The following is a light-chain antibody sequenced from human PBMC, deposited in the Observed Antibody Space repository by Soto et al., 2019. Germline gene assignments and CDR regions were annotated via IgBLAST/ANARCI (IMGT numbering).Light chain of an antibody. CDR3: QHRSNWPRT. J-gene: IGKJ1*01. CDR2: DAS. V-gene: IGKV3-11*01. CDR1: QCVSNY. Sequence: EIVLTQSPATLSLSPGERATLSCRASQCVSNYLAWYQQKPRQAPRLLIYDASNTTTGIPARFSGSGSGTDFALTISRIEPEDFAVYYCQHRSNWPRTFGQGTKVEIK.